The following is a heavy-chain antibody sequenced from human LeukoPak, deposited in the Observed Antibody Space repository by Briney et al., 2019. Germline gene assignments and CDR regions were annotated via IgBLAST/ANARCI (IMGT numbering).Heavy chain of an antibody. D-gene: IGHD3-9*01. CDR2: IYYSGTT. CDR3: ARGGSTLHSAGGHDIEFYYYYYMDV. J-gene: IGHJ6*03. Sequence: SETLSLTCTVSGGSISSYYWGWIRQPPGKGLEWIGSIYYSGTTYYNPSLESRVTISVDTSKNQFSLKLSSVTAADTAVYYCARGGSTLHSAGGHDIEFYYYYYMDVWGKGTTVTISS. V-gene: IGHV4-39*07. CDR1: GGSISSYY.